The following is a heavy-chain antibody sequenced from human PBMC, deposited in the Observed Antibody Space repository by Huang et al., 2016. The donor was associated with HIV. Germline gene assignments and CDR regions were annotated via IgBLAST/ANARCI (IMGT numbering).Heavy chain of an antibody. CDR3: ARDPRYYYDTSGYPPDAFDI. CDR2: ISAYNGNT. V-gene: IGHV1-18*01. Sequence: QVQLVQSGAEVKKPWASVKVSCKASGYTFTSYGIHWVPQAPGQGLEWMGWISAYNGNTKHAQKLQGKVTMTTDTSTTTAYIELRSLRSDDTAVYYCARDPRYYYDTSGYPPDAFDIWGQGTMVTVSS. J-gene: IGHJ3*02. CDR1: GYTFTSYG. D-gene: IGHD3-22*01.